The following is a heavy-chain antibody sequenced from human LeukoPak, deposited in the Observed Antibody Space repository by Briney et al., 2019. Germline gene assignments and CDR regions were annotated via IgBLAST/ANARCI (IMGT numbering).Heavy chain of an antibody. CDR2: INRSGST. Sequence: SETLSLTCAVYGESFSDYYWSWIRQPPGKGLEWIGEINRSGSTNYSPSLKSRVTISVNTSKNQFSLKLTSVTAADTAVYYCARLRAGSFDYWGQGTLVTVSS. D-gene: IGHD3-10*01. CDR1: GESFSDYY. J-gene: IGHJ4*02. V-gene: IGHV4-34*01. CDR3: ARLRAGSFDY.